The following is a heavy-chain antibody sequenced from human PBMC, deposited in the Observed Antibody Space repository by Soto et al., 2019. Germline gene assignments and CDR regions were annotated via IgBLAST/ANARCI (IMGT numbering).Heavy chain of an antibody. CDR2: IYYSGST. J-gene: IGHJ6*02. V-gene: IGHV4-59*01. CDR1: GGSISGYY. Sequence: SETLSLTCTVSGGSISGYYWSWIRQPPGKGLEWIGYIYYSGSTNYNPSLKSRVTISVDTSKNQFSLKLSSVTAADTAVYYCARVSGDYYGMDVWGQGTTVTVSS. D-gene: IGHD7-27*01. CDR3: ARVSGDYYGMDV.